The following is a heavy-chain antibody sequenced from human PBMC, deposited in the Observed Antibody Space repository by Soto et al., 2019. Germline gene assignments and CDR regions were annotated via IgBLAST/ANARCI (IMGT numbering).Heavy chain of an antibody. Sequence: QVQLVQSGAEVKKPWASVKVSCKASGYTFTSYYMHWVRQAPGQGLEWMGISNPSGGSTSYAQKFQGRVPINRDTYTSTVYKELISLRSEDTAVYYCARDFGGNYFGYWGQGTLVTVSS. V-gene: IGHV1-46*01. J-gene: IGHJ4*02. CDR2: SNPSGGST. D-gene: IGHD2-15*01. CDR3: ARDFGGNYFGY. CDR1: GYTFTSYY.